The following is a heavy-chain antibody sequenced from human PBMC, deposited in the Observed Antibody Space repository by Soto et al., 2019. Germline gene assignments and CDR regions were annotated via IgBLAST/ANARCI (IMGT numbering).Heavy chain of an antibody. CDR3: ARTPAAMITDRYNWFDA. CDR2: ISSSGDRQ. J-gene: IGHJ5*02. CDR1: GFTFRDYA. V-gene: IGHV3-30-3*01. Sequence: GWSLRLSCVAAGFTFRDYAMHWVRRIPGKGLEWVAVISSSGDRQQYAESVKGRFTISRDNSQNTLYLQVSSLTSDDSAVFHCARTPAAMITDRYNWFDAWGPGTQVTVSS. D-gene: IGHD3-16*01.